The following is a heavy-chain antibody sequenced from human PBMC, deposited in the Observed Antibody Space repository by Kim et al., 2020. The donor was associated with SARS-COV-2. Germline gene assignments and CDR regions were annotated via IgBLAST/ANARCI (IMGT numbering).Heavy chain of an antibody. CDR1: GYSFTSHD. D-gene: IGHD3-22*01. V-gene: IGHV1-8*01. Sequence: ASVKVSCKASGYSFTSHDLNWVRQATVQGLEWMGWMNPNIGNTAYAQKFQGRVTMTMDTSISTAYMELSSLTSEDTAVYYCVRRTSYYDSSGYFWDPWGQGTLVTVSS. J-gene: IGHJ5*02. CDR2: MNPNIGNT. CDR3: VRRTSYYDSSGYFWDP.